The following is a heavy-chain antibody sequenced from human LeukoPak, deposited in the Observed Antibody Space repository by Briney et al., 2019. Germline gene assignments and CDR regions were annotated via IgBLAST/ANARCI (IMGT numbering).Heavy chain of an antibody. Sequence: PGGSLRLSCAASEFSFSRVWMSWVRQAPGKGPEWVASIKLDGSEKYYVDSVKGRFTISRDNAKNPLYLQMNTLRAEDTAVYYCAKEGYWGQGTLVTVSS. V-gene: IGHV3-7*01. CDR3: AKEGY. J-gene: IGHJ4*02. CDR1: EFSFSRVW. CDR2: IKLDGSEK.